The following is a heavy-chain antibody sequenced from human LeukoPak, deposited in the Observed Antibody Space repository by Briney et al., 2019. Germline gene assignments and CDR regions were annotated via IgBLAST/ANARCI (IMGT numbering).Heavy chain of an antibody. CDR2: ISSSSSYI. J-gene: IGHJ6*02. CDR3: ARSLGYSGYDPNFYYNGMDV. Sequence: GGSLRLSCAASGFTFSSYSMNWVRQAPGKGLEWVSSISSSSSYIYYADSVKGRFTISRDNAKNSLYLQMNSLRAEDTAVYYCARSLGYSGYDPNFYYNGMDVWGQGTTVTVSS. D-gene: IGHD5-12*01. CDR1: GFTFSSYS. V-gene: IGHV3-21*01.